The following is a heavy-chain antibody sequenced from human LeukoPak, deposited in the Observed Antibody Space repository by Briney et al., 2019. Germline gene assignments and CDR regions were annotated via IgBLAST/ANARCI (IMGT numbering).Heavy chain of an antibody. V-gene: IGHV1-2*02. CDR1: AYSFTDYY. CDR2: INPNSGGT. D-gene: IGHD7-27*01. Sequence: ASVKVSFKASAYSFTDYYVHWVRQAPGQGLEWMGWINPNSGGTNYAQKFQGRVTMTRDTSISTAYMELSRLRSDDTAVYYCARGPHWDPHFDYWGQGTLVTVSS. CDR3: ARGPHWDPHFDY. J-gene: IGHJ4*02.